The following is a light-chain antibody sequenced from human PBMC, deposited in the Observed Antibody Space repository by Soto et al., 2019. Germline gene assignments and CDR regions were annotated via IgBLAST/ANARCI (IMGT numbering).Light chain of an antibody. Sequence: DIQMTQSPSSLSASVGDRVTITCRASQDIRTCLSWFQQKPGKAPKFLIYHASSLQTGVPSRVSGSGSGTDFMLTITSLQPEDVATYYCQQSYSTPPHTFGGGTKVEI. CDR3: QQSYSTPPHT. CDR1: QDIRTC. CDR2: HAS. J-gene: IGKJ4*01. V-gene: IGKV1-39*01.